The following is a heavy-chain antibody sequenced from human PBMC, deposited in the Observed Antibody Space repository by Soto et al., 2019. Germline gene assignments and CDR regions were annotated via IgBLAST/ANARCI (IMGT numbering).Heavy chain of an antibody. CDR3: ARHGPRKPGIAVAGTHFDY. V-gene: IGHV4-39*01. CDR1: GGSISSSSYY. Sequence: SETLSLTCTVSGGSISSSSYYWGWIRQPPGKGLEWIGSIYYSGSTYYNPSLKSRVTISVDTSKNQFSLKLSSVTAADTAVYYCARHGPRKPGIAVAGTHFDYWGQGTLVTVSS. D-gene: IGHD6-19*01. J-gene: IGHJ4*02. CDR2: IYYSGST.